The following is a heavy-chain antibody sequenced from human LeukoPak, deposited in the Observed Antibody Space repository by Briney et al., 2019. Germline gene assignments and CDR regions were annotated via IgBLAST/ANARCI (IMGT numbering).Heavy chain of an antibody. V-gene: IGHV3-74*01. Sequence: PWGFLRLSCAASGFTFSAYWMHWVRQAPGKGLVWVSRVKYDGSTTAYADSVKGRFTISRDNTRNILYLEMNSLRVEDTAVYYCARDLNWLLFDYWGQGALVTVSS. D-gene: IGHD3/OR15-3a*01. CDR1: GFTFSAYW. CDR2: VKYDGSTT. CDR3: ARDLNWLLFDY. J-gene: IGHJ4*02.